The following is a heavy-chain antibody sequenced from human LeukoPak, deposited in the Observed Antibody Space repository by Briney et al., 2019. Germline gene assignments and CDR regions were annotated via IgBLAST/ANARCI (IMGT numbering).Heavy chain of an antibody. CDR1: GGSISSSSYY. V-gene: IGHV4-39*07. CDR2: IYYSGST. CDR3: ARDIYSGYDYDY. Sequence: SETLSLTCTVSGGSISSSSYYWGWIRQPPGKGLEWIGSIYYSGSTYYNPSLKSRVTISVDTSKNQFSLKLSSVTAADTAVYYCARDIYSGYDYDYWGQGTLVTVSS. D-gene: IGHD5-12*01. J-gene: IGHJ4*02.